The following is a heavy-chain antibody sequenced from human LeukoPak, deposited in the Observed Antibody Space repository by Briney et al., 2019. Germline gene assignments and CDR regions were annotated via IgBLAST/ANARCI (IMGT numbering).Heavy chain of an antibody. V-gene: IGHV3-64*01. CDR3: ARGEPDGAGDCPYGSLDF. J-gene: IGHJ2*01. CDR2: ISGNGGRT. D-gene: IGHD2-21*02. CDR1: GFTFSTSA. Sequence: QPGGSLRLSCAASGFTFSTSAMHWVRQAPGKGLEYVSAISGNGGRTYYANSVKGRFTISRDNSKNTVFLQMGSLRTEDMAVYYWARGEPDGAGDCPYGSLDFWGRGTLVTVSS.